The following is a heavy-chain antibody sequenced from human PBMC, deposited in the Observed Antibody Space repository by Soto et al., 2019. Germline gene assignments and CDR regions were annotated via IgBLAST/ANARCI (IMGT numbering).Heavy chain of an antibody. V-gene: IGHV1-18*01. Sequence: ASVKVSCKASGYTFTSYGISWVRQAPGQGLEWMGWISAYNGNTNYAQKLQGRVTMTTDTSTSTACMELRSLRSDDTAVYYCARDRRDNPFSQYWGQGTLVTVSS. D-gene: IGHD1-20*01. J-gene: IGHJ4*02. CDR1: GYTFTSYG. CDR3: ARDRRDNPFSQY. CDR2: ISAYNGNT.